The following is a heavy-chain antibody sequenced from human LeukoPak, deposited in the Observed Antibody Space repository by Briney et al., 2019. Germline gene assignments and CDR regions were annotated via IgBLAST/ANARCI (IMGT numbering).Heavy chain of an antibody. J-gene: IGHJ5*02. V-gene: IGHV1-2*02. D-gene: IGHD4-17*01. CDR3: ARPNGDYYNWFDP. CDR1: VYTFTDYS. CDR2: INPNTGDT. Sequence: GASVKVSCKASVYTFTDYSIHWVRQAPGQGLEWIGWINPNTGDTNYAQKFQDRVTLTRDTSISTAYMELTNLGSDDTAVYYCARPNGDYYNWFDPWGQGTLVTVSS.